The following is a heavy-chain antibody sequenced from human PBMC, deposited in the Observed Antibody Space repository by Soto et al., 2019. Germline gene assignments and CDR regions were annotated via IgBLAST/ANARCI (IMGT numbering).Heavy chain of an antibody. Sequence: SETLSLTCAVYGGSFSGYYWTWIRQPPGKGLEWIGEINHSGSTNYNPSLKSRVTISVDTSKNQFSLKLSSVTAADTAVYYCTRGRRTAVTIDYWGQGALVTVSS. D-gene: IGHD4-17*01. J-gene: IGHJ4*02. CDR2: INHSGST. V-gene: IGHV4-34*01. CDR3: TRGRRTAVTIDY. CDR1: GGSFSGYY.